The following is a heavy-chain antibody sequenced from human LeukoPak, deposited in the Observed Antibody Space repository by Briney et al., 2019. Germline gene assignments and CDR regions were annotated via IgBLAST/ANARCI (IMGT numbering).Heavy chain of an antibody. J-gene: IGHJ4*02. CDR3: ARDRFTVMVVPAALGTVFDY. CDR2: ISYDGSNK. V-gene: IGHV3-30*01. Sequence: GGSLRLSCAASGFTFSSYAMHWVRQAPGKGLGWVAVISYDGSNKYYADSVKGRFTISRDSSKNTLYLQMNSLRAEDTAVYYCARDRFTVMVVPAALGTVFDYWGQGTLVTVSS. D-gene: IGHD2-2*01. CDR1: GFTFSSYA.